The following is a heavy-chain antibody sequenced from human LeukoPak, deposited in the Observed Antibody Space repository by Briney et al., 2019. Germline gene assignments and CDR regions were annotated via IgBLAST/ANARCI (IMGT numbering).Heavy chain of an antibody. CDR1: GYTFTSYG. D-gene: IGHD2-15*01. CDR3: ARDRYCSGGSCYSGFDP. J-gene: IGHJ5*02. V-gene: IGHV1-18*01. Sequence: ASVKVSCKASGYTFTSYGISWVRQAPGQGLEWMGWISAYNGNTNYAQKLQGRVTMTTDTSTSTAYMELRRLRSDDTAVYYCARDRYCSGGSCYSGFDPWGQGTLVTVSS. CDR2: ISAYNGNT.